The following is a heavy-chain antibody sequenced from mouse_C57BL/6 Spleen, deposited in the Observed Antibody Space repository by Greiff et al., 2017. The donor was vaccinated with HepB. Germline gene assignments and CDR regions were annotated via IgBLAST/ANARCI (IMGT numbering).Heavy chain of an antibody. CDR1: GYAFSSSW. CDR2: IYPGDGDT. CDR3: ARSSDYYGSSYWYFDV. V-gene: IGHV1-82*01. J-gene: IGHJ1*03. D-gene: IGHD1-1*01. Sequence: VQGVESGPELVKPGASVKISCKASGYAFSSSWMNWVKQRPGKGLEWIGRIYPGDGDTNYNGKFKGKATLTADKSSSTAYMQLSSLTSEDSAVYFCARSSDYYGSSYWYFDVWGTGTTVTVSS.